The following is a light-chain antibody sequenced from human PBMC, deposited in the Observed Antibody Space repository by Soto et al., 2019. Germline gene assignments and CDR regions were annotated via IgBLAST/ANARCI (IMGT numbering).Light chain of an antibody. CDR2: GAS. J-gene: IGKJ2*01. CDR3: QQYGSSPPT. Sequence: EIELTQSPGTLSLSPGERATLSCRASQSVSSSYLAWYQQKPGQAPRLLIYGASSRATGIPERFSGSGSGADFTLTISRLEPEDFAVYYCQQYGSSPPTFGQGTKLEIK. CDR1: QSVSSSY. V-gene: IGKV3-20*01.